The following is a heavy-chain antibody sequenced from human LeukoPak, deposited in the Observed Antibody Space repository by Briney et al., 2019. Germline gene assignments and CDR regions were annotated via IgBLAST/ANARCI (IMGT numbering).Heavy chain of an antibody. V-gene: IGHV3-23*01. CDR2: ISGSGST. Sequence: GGSLRLSCAASGFTFSSYAMSWVRQAPGKGLEWVSAISGSGSTYYADSVKGRFTISRDNSKNTLYLQMNSLRAEDTAVYYCARPQLWSLYFDPWGQGTLVTVSS. CDR1: GFTFSSYA. J-gene: IGHJ5*02. CDR3: ARPQLWSLYFDP. D-gene: IGHD5-18*01.